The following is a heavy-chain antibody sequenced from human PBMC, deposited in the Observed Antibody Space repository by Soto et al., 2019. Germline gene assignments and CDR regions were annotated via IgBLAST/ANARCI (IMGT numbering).Heavy chain of an antibody. CDR2: IWYDGSNK. CDR1: GFTFSSYG. J-gene: IGHJ4*02. V-gene: IGHV3-33*01. CDR3: ARDGWEGIEYSSSALDY. D-gene: IGHD6-6*01. Sequence: GGSLILSCAASGFTFSSYGMHWVRQAPGKGLEWVAVIWYDGSNKYYADSVKGRFTISRDNSKNTLYLQMNSLRAEDTAVYYCARDGWEGIEYSSSALDYWGQGTLVTVSS.